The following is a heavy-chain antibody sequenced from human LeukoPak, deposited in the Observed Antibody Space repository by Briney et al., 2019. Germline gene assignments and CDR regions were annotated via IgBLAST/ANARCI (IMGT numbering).Heavy chain of an antibody. D-gene: IGHD3-22*01. CDR2: IWYDGSNK. V-gene: IGHV3-33*08. Sequence: GRSLRLSCAASGFTFSSYGMHWVRQAPGKGLEWVAVIWYDGSNKYYADSVKGRFTISRDNSKNTLYLQMNSLRAEDTAVYYCARDLSITMIVVAEDAFDIWGQGTMVTVSS. CDR1: GFTFSSYG. J-gene: IGHJ3*02. CDR3: ARDLSITMIVVAEDAFDI.